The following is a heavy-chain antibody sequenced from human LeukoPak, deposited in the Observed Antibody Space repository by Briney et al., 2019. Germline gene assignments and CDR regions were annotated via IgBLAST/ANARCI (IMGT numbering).Heavy chain of an antibody. CDR2: IKRDGSRT. V-gene: IGHV3-74*01. D-gene: IGHD2-2*01. J-gene: IGHJ3*02. CDR1: GFTFSSYW. Sequence: PGGSLRLSCSASGFTFSSYWMHWVRQAPGKGLVWVSRIKRDGSRTSYADSVKGRFTISRDNAKNTLYLQMNSLRAEETAVYYCACTTYADYVSFDIWGQGTMVTVSS. CDR3: ACTTYADYVSFDI.